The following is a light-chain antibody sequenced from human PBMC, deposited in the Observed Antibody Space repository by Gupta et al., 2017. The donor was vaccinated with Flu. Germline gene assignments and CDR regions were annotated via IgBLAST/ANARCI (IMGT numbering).Light chain of an antibody. Sequence: RTTTISCTGTNSDISAYNYVSWYQRHPAEAPKLMVFDVNTGPSGISYRFSGSNSGYKASLIISGLQAEDEALYYCSSYTGSYTLFGGGTRLTVL. J-gene: IGLJ2*01. V-gene: IGLV2-14*03. CDR1: NSDISAYNY. CDR3: SSYTGSYTL. CDR2: DVN.